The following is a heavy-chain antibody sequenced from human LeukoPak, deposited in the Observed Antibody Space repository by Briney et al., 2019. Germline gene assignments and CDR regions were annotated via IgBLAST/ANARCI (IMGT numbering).Heavy chain of an antibody. CDR3: ANRGDYSNHYYFYYIDV. D-gene: IGHD4-11*01. J-gene: IGHJ6*03. Sequence: GGSLRLSCAASGFTFSSYAMSWVRQAPGKGLEWVSDISGSGGGTNYADSVKGRFTISRDNSKNTLYLQMNSLRAGDTAVYYCANRGDYSNHYYFYYIDVWGKGTTVTVSS. CDR1: GFTFSSYA. CDR2: ISGSGGGT. V-gene: IGHV3-23*01.